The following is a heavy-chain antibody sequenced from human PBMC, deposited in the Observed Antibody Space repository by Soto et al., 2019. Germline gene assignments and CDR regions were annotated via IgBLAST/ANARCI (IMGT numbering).Heavy chain of an antibody. Sequence: EVQLVQSGAALKKPGESLKISCKASGYTFTNYWIVWVRQVPGKGLEWMGLIYPGDSDTRYNPSFQGQVTISADKSTSAAYLQWNSLMASDTAIYYCARSGRSGLRWLDFFDPWCQGTLVTVSS. D-gene: IGHD4-17*01. V-gene: IGHV5-51*03. J-gene: IGHJ5*02. CDR2: IYPGDSDT. CDR3: ARSGRSGLRWLDFFDP. CDR1: GYTFTNYW.